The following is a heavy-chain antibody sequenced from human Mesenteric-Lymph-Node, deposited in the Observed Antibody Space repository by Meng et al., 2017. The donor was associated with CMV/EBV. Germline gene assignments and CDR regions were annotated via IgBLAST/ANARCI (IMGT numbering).Heavy chain of an antibody. CDR2: IWYDGTTT. V-gene: IGHV3-33*06. CDR3: AKDRLYCNLRTCSRVYYHYGMDV. D-gene: IGHD2/OR15-2a*01. Sequence: YGFHWVRQAPGKGLEWVAVIWYDGTTTDYLDSVKGRFTISRDDSKNTVYLQMDSLRADDTAVYFCAKDRLYCNLRTCSRVYYHYGMDVWGQGTTVTVSS. CDR1: YG. J-gene: IGHJ6*02.